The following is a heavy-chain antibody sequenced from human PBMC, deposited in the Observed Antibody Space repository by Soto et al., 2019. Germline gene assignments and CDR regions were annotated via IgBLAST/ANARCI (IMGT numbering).Heavy chain of an antibody. D-gene: IGHD4-17*01. CDR3: AKEAATTAYWYFDL. CDR1: GFTFSRYY. CDR2: INADGSYL. J-gene: IGHJ2*01. V-gene: IGHV3-74*01. Sequence: GGSLRLSCGASGFTFSRYYVHWVRQDPGKGLVWVSRINADGSYLSYADSVKGRFTISRDNAKNTLYLQMNSLRDEDTAVYYCAKEAATTAYWYFDLWGRGTLVTVSS.